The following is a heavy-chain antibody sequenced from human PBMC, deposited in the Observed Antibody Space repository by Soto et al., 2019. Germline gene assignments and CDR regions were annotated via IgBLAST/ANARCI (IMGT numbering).Heavy chain of an antibody. CDR2: ISAHTGNT. J-gene: IGHJ4*02. Sequence: VHLVQSGAEVKKPGASVKVSCKCSGYTFTSYGITWVRQAPGQGLEWMGWISAHTGNTDYAQKVQVSVTVTRDTATSTAYMELRSLRSDDTAVYYCARGRYGDYWGQGALVTVSS. CDR1: GYTFTSYG. D-gene: IGHD1-1*01. CDR3: ARGRYGDY. V-gene: IGHV1-18*01.